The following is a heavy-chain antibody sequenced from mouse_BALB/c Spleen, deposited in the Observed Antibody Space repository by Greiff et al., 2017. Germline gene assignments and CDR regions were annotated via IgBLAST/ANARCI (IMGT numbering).Heavy chain of an antibody. CDR3: ARGGNYGRDYFDY. CDR2: IWAGGST. V-gene: IGHV2-9*02. J-gene: IGHJ2*01. Sequence: QVHVKQSGPGLVAPSQSLSITCTVSGFSLTSYGVHWVRQPPGKGLEWLGVIWAGGSTNYNSALMSRLSISKDNSKSQVFLKMNSLQTDDTAMYYCARGGNYGRDYFDYWGQGTTLTVSS. CDR1: GFSLTSYG. D-gene: IGHD1-1*01.